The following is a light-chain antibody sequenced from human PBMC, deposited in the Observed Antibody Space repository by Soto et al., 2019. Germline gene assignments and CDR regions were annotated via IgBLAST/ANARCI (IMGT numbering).Light chain of an antibody. CDR3: TSYGGSDNLM. J-gene: IGLJ3*02. Sequence: QSALTQPPSASGSPGQLVTISCTGTSSDIGAYNYVSWFQQHPGEAPKLIISEVNKRPSGVPDRFSGSKSGNTASLTVSGLQAEDEADYYCTSYGGSDNLMFGGGTKVTVL. CDR1: SSDIGAYNY. CDR2: EVN. V-gene: IGLV2-8*01.